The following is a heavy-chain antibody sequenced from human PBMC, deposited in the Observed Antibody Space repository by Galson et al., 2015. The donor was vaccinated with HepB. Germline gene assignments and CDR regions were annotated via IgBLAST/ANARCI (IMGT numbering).Heavy chain of an antibody. CDR1: GYTFTSYA. CDR2: INAGNGNT. D-gene: IGHD2-2*01. Sequence: VKVSCKASGYTFTSYAMHWVRQAPGQRLEWMGWINAGNGNTKYSQNFTGRFVFSLDTSVSTAYLQISSLKAEDTAVYYCARKIGRSSSYWYFDFWGRGTPVIVSS. J-gene: IGHJ2*01. V-gene: IGHV7-4-1*02. CDR3: ARKIGRSSSYWYFDF.